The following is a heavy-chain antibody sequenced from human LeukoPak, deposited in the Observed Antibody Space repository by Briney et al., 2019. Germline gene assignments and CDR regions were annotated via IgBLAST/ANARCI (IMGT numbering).Heavy chain of an antibody. CDR3: ARDIDYYGSGSYYRGFDY. CDR2: ISSSSSYI. Sequence: GGSLRLSCAASGFTFSSYSMNWVRQAPGKGLEWVSSISSSSSYIYYADSVKGRFTISSDNAKNSLYLQMNSLRAEDTAVYYCARDIDYYGSGSYYRGFDYWGQGTLVSVSS. D-gene: IGHD3-10*01. CDR1: GFTFSSYS. V-gene: IGHV3-21*01. J-gene: IGHJ4*02.